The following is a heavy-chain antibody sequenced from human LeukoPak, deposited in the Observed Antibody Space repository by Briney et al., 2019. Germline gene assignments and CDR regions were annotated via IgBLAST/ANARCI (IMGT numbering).Heavy chain of an antibody. CDR1: GFTFDDYA. J-gene: IGHJ6*02. CDR2: ISWNSGSI. Sequence: HPGRSLRLSCAASGFTFDDYAMHWVRQAPGKGLEWVSGISWNSGSIGYADSVKGRFTISRDNAKNSLYLQMNSLRAEDTALYYCAKDSGYSYGLYGMDVWGQGTTVTVSS. D-gene: IGHD5-18*01. CDR3: AKDSGYSYGLYGMDV. V-gene: IGHV3-9*01.